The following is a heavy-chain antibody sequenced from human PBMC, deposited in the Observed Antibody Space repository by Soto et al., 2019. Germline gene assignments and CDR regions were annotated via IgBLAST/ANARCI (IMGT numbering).Heavy chain of an antibody. J-gene: IGHJ4*02. CDR2: ISAYNGNT. D-gene: IGHD3-10*01. V-gene: IGHV1-18*01. CDR1: GYTFTSYG. Sequence: GASVKVSCKASGYTFTSYGISWVRQAPGQGLEWMGWISAYNGNTNYAQKLQGRVTMTTDTSTSTAYMELRSLRSDDTAVYYCAWDGRHYYGSGSPFDYWGQGTLVTVSS. CDR3: AWDGRHYYGSGSPFDY.